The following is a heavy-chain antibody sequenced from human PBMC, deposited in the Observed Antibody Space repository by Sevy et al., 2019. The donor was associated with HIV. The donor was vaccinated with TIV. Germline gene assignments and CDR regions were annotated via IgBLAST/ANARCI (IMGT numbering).Heavy chain of an antibody. D-gene: IGHD6-13*01. Sequence: GGSLRLSCAASGFTFSDHYMEWVRQAPGKGLEWVGRIRNKADSYTTEYAASVKGRFTISRDDSKNSLYLLMNSLKTEETAVYYCATHAGIAAASRVFDYWAQGTLVTVSS. CDR3: ATHAGIAAASRVFDY. J-gene: IGHJ4*02. CDR1: GFTFSDHY. CDR2: IRNKADSYTT. V-gene: IGHV3-72*01.